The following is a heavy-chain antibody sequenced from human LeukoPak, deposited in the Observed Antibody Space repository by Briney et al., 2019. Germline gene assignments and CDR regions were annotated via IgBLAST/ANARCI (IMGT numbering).Heavy chain of an antibody. Sequence: ASVKVSCKASGYTFTSYDISWVRQAPGQGLEWMGIINPSGGSTNYAQKFQGRVTMTRDTSTSTVYMELSSLRSEDTAVYYCARAVHYSGTSDQYTGGWYYFDFWGQGTLVTVSS. D-gene: IGHD3-10*01. CDR1: GYTFTSYD. V-gene: IGHV1-46*01. CDR3: ARAVHYSGTSDQYTGGWYYFDF. CDR2: INPSGGST. J-gene: IGHJ4*02.